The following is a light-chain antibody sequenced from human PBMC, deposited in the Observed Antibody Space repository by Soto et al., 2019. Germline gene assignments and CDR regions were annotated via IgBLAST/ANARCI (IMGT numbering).Light chain of an antibody. J-gene: IGLJ2*01. CDR1: SSNIGSNY. CDR3: AAWDDSLSAVV. Sequence: QAVVTQPPSASGTPGQRVTISCSGSSSNIGSNYVYWYQQLPGTAPKLLIYRNNQRPSGVPDRFSGSKSGTSXXLAISGLRSEDEADYYCAAWDDSLSAVVFGGGTKVTVL. V-gene: IGLV1-47*01. CDR2: RNN.